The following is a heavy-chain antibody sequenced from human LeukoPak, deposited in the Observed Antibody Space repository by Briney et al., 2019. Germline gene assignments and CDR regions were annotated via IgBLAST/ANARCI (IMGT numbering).Heavy chain of an antibody. CDR3: ARGPSYYDSSGYYYVQWFDP. J-gene: IGHJ5*02. D-gene: IGHD3-22*01. CDR2: IYHSGST. V-gene: IGHV4-38-2*02. CDR1: GYSISSGYY. Sequence: SETLSLTCTVSGYSISSGYYWGWIRQPPGKGLEWIGSIYHSGSTYYNPSLKSRVTISVDTSKNQFSLKLSSVTAADTAVYYCARGPSYYDSSGYYYVQWFDPWGQGTLVTVSS.